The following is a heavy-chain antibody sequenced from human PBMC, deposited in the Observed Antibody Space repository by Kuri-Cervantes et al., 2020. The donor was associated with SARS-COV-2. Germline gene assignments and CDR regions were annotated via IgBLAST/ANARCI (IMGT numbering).Heavy chain of an antibody. V-gene: IGHV4-39*01. Sequence: SETLSLTCTVSGGSISSSSYYWGWIRQPPGKGLEWIGSIYYSGSTYYNPSLKSRVTISVDTSKNQISLQVRSVTAADTAVYYCARVHLKRITIFGVVTPSYGMDVWGQGTTVTVSS. CDR1: GGSISSSSYY. D-gene: IGHD3-3*01. CDR3: ARVHLKRITIFGVVTPSYGMDV. CDR2: IYYSGST. J-gene: IGHJ6*02.